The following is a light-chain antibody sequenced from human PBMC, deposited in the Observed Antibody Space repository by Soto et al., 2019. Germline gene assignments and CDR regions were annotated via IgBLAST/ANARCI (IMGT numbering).Light chain of an antibody. J-gene: IGKJ5*01. CDR3: QQCHHYPPST. CDR1: QNIDIN. CDR2: RPS. Sequence: DIVMTQSPATLSVSPGETATLSCRASQNIDINLAWYQQTPGQAPRILIFRPSTRATVIPARFSGSGSGTEFTLSVSGLQSEDVAVYCCQQCHHYPPSTFGQGTRLEI. V-gene: IGKV3-15*01.